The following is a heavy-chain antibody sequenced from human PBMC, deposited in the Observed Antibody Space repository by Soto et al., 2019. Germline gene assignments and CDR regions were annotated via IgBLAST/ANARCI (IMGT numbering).Heavy chain of an antibody. CDR2: NIPIYGTT. Sequence: QVQLVQSGAEVKKPGSSVKVSCKTSGGTFSTYAISWVRQAPGQGLEWMGMNIPIYGTTNYAQKFQGRVTNTADESTNTADMELTSLRSEDTAVYYCARDQGPDCSGGSCYYYYGMDVWGQGTTVTVSS. V-gene: IGHV1-69*18. D-gene: IGHD2-15*01. J-gene: IGHJ6*02. CDR1: GGTFSTYA. CDR3: ARDQGPDCSGGSCYYYYGMDV.